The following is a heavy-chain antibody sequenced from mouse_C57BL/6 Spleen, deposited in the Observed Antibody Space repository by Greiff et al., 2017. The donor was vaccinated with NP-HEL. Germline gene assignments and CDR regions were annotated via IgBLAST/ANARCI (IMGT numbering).Heavy chain of an antibody. CDR1: GYSITSGYY. J-gene: IGHJ3*01. CDR3: AREGYYGSSYVSAWFAY. CDR2: ISYDGSN. Sequence: DVKLQESGPGLVKPSQSLSLTCSVTGYSITSGYYWNWIRQFPGNKLEWMGYISYDGSNNYNPSLKNRISITRDTSKNQFFLKLNSVTTEDTATYYCAREGYYGSSYVSAWFAYWGQGTLVTVSA. D-gene: IGHD1-1*01. V-gene: IGHV3-6*01.